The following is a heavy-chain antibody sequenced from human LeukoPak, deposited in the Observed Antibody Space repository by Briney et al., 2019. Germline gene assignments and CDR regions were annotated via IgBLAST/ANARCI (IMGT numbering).Heavy chain of an antibody. D-gene: IGHD4-17*01. J-gene: IGHJ5*02. Sequence: PGGSLRLSCAASGFTFSSYWMSWVRQAPGKGLEWVANIKQDASEKYYVDSVKGRFTISRDNAKNSLYLQMNSLRAEDTAVYYCARAMGDYGDFNWFDPWGQGTLVTVSS. CDR1: GFTFSSYW. CDR2: IKQDASEK. V-gene: IGHV3-7*04. CDR3: ARAMGDYGDFNWFDP.